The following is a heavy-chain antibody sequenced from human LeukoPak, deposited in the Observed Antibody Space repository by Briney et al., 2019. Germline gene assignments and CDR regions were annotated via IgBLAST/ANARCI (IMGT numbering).Heavy chain of an antibody. CDR2: ITSSSSYK. CDR3: ASGSGWNDY. D-gene: IGHD3-22*01. Sequence: GGSLRLSCAAPGFTFSNYNMNWVRQAPGKGLEWISSITSSSSYKFYADSVKGRFTISRDNAKNSLYLQMNSLRAEDTAVYYCASGSGWNDYWGQGTLVTVSS. J-gene: IGHJ4*02. CDR1: GFTFSNYN. V-gene: IGHV3-21*01.